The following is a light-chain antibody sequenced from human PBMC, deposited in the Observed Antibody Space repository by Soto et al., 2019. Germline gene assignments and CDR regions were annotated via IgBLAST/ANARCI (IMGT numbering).Light chain of an antibody. CDR2: GAS. CDR1: QSVGSSY. Sequence: IVLTQSPGTLSLSPGESTTLSCRASQSVGSSYLAWYQHKPGQAPRLLIYGASSRATGIPDRFSGSGSGTDFTLTISRLEPEDFAVYYCQQYGSSPLTFGGGTKVDI. CDR3: QQYGSSPLT. J-gene: IGKJ4*01. V-gene: IGKV3-20*01.